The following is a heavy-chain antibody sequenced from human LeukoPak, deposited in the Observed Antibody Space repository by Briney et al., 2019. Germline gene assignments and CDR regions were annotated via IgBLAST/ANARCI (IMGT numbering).Heavy chain of an antibody. J-gene: IGHJ4*02. Sequence: GGSLRLSCAASGFTFSSYAMSWVRQAPGKGLEWVSAISGSGGSTYYADSVKGRFTISRDNSKNTLYLQMSSLRAEDTAVYYCAKSRQWLVRFFDYWGQGTLVTVSS. CDR3: AKSRQWLVRFFDY. V-gene: IGHV3-23*01. CDR2: ISGSGGST. CDR1: GFTFSSYA. D-gene: IGHD6-19*01.